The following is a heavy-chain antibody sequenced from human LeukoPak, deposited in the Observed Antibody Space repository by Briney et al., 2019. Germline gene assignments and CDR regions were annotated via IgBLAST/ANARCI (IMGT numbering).Heavy chain of an antibody. CDR1: GFTFSTYN. CDR3: VKSPGSGWPV. CDR2: ISSSSSYI. J-gene: IGHJ4*02. D-gene: IGHD6-19*01. V-gene: IGHV3-21*06. Sequence: TGGSLRLSCAASGFTFSTYNMNWVRQAPGKGLEWVSSISSSSSYIYYADSVKGRFTISRDNSKNTLYFEMSSLRVEDTAVYYCVKSPGSGWPVWGQGTLLTVSS.